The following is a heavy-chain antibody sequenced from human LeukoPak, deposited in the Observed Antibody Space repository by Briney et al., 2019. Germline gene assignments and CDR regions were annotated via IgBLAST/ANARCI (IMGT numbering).Heavy chain of an antibody. D-gene: IGHD6-13*01. CDR2: ISSTSSYT. Sequence: GGSLRFSCAASGFIFSDYYMSWIRQAPGKGPEWVSYISSTSSYTAYADSVKGRFTISRDNAKNSLYLQMNSLRAEDTAVYFCAKATNTATGTPTLAIDYWGQGTLVTVSS. CDR1: GFIFSDYY. J-gene: IGHJ4*02. V-gene: IGHV3-11*05. CDR3: AKATNTATGTPTLAIDY.